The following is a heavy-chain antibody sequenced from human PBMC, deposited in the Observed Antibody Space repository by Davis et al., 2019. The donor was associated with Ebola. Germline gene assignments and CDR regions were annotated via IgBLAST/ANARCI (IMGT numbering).Heavy chain of an antibody. V-gene: IGHV4-34*01. J-gene: IGHJ6*02. CDR3: ARVHCSSTSCYRRYYYYGMDV. CDR2: INHSGST. Sequence: SETLSLTCAVYGGSFSGYYWSWIRQPPGKGLGWIGEINHSGSTNYNPSLKSRVTISVDTSKNQFSLKLSSVTAADTAVYYCARVHCSSTSCYRRYYYYGMDVWGQGTTVTVSS. D-gene: IGHD2-2*02. CDR1: GGSFSGYY.